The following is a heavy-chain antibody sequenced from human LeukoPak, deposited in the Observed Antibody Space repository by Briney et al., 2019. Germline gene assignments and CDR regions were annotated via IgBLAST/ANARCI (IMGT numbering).Heavy chain of an antibody. Sequence: GESLKISCKGSEYTFDIYWIGWVRQIPGKGLEWMGIIYPADSDTRYSPSFQGQATISVDKSINTAYLQWSSLKASDTAMYYCARRGEGGTYQSLDYWGQGTLVTVSS. CDR1: EYTFDIYW. CDR3: ARRGEGGTYQSLDY. CDR2: IYPADSDT. J-gene: IGHJ4*02. D-gene: IGHD1-26*01. V-gene: IGHV5-51*01.